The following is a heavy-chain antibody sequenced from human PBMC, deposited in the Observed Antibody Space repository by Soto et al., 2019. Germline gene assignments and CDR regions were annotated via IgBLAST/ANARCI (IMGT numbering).Heavy chain of an antibody. V-gene: IGHV3-30*18. J-gene: IGHJ4*02. Sequence: QVQLVESGGGVVQPGRSLRLSCTASGFTFSNHGMQWVRQAPGKGLEWVAVVSYDGSTRYYADSVEGRFTISRDNSKNTLFLQMNSLRPEDTAVYYCAKEVGRSGDSYRAYFDYWGQGSLVTVSS. CDR3: AKEVGRSGDSYRAYFDY. CDR2: VSYDGSTR. D-gene: IGHD5-18*01. CDR1: GFTFSNHG.